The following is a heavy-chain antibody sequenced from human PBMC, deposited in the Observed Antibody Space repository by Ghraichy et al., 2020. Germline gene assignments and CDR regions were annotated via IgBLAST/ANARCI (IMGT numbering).Heavy chain of an antibody. Sequence: ESLNISCTVSSVSVSSPNYYWTWIRQPPGRELEWIASNYYSGSTNYNPSLMSRVTISLDTSKNQLSLTLTSVTASDTAVYYCARVFHYTLDVWGQGTTVTVSS. J-gene: IGHJ6*02. CDR1: SVSVSSPNYY. V-gene: IGHV4-61*01. D-gene: IGHD4-11*01. CDR3: ARVFHYTLDV. CDR2: NYYSGST.